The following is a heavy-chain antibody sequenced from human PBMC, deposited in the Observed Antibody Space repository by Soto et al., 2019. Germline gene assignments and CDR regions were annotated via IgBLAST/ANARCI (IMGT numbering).Heavy chain of an antibody. Sequence: QVQLVQSGAEVKKPGSSVKVSCKASGGTFSNYAFSWVRQAPGQGLEWMGGIIPIFETTNYAQKFQGRVTITADESTSTTYMELSSLSSEDTAVFFCARDMIPAAISYRYYAMDVWGQGTTVTVSS. V-gene: IGHV1-69*01. CDR2: IIPIFETT. J-gene: IGHJ6*02. D-gene: IGHD2-2*01. CDR1: GGTFSNYA. CDR3: ARDMIPAAISYRYYAMDV.